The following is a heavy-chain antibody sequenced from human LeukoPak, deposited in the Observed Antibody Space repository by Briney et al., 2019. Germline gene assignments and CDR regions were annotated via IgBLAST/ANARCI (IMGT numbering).Heavy chain of an antibody. D-gene: IGHD1-26*01. CDR1: GFTFDDYA. V-gene: IGHV3-9*01. J-gene: IGHJ4*02. CDR3: ARAFSGSYVGN. CDR2: ISWNRGSI. Sequence: GGSLRLSCAASGFTFDDYAMHWVRQAPGKGLEWVSGISWNRGSIAYADSVKGRFTISRDNAKNSLYLQMNSLRAEDTAVYYCARAFSGSYVGNWGQGTLVTVSS.